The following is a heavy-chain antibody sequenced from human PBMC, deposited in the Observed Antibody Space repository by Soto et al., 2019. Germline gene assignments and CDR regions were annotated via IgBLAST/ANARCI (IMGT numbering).Heavy chain of an antibody. J-gene: IGHJ1*01. D-gene: IGHD5-12*01. CDR3: ARERSGSGYYIFQH. CDR1: GYTFTSYD. Sequence: ASVKVSCKASGYTFTSYDINWVRQATGQGLEWMGWMNPNSGNTDYAQKFQGRVTMTRDTSISTAYMELSSLRSDVTAVYYCARERSGSGYYIFQHWGQGTLVTVSS. V-gene: IGHV1-8*01. CDR2: MNPNSGNT.